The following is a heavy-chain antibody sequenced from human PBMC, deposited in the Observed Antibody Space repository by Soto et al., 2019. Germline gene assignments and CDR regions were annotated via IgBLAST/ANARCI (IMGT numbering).Heavy chain of an antibody. D-gene: IGHD3-16*01. CDR3: ARSGPKRGVGDAYYYYGMAV. CDR1: GGSISSGGYY. Sequence: QVQLQESGPGLVKPSQTLSLTCTVSGGSISSGGYYWSWIRQHPGKGLEWIGYIYYSGSTHYNPALKSRVTIAVDTSKNQFSLKLSSVTAADTAVYYCARSGPKRGVGDAYYYYGMAVWGQGTTVTVSS. J-gene: IGHJ6*02. CDR2: IYYSGST. V-gene: IGHV4-31*03.